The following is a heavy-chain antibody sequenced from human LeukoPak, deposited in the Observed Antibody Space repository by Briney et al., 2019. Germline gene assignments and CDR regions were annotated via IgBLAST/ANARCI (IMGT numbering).Heavy chain of an antibody. CDR2: INSDGSST. Sequence: GGSLRLSCAASGFTFSSYWMHWVRQAPGKGLVWVSRINSDGSSTSYADSVKGRFTISRDNAKNALYLQMNSLRAEDTAVYYCATSSSWSYYYALDVWGQGTTVTVSS. CDR1: GFTFSSYW. CDR3: ATSSSWSYYYALDV. V-gene: IGHV3-74*01. D-gene: IGHD6-13*01. J-gene: IGHJ6*02.